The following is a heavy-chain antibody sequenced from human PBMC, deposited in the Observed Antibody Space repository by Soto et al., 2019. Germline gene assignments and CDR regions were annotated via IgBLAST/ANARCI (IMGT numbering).Heavy chain of an antibody. D-gene: IGHD3-16*02. CDR3: ARGGGDYDYVWGSYRYGY. Sequence: SETLSLTCTVSGGSISSYYWSWIRQPPGKGLEWIGYIYYSGSTNYNPSLKSRVTISVDTSKNQFSLKLSSVTAADTAVYYCARGGGDYDYVWGSYRYGYWGQGTLVTVSS. CDR2: IYYSGST. CDR1: GGSISSYY. V-gene: IGHV4-59*01. J-gene: IGHJ4*02.